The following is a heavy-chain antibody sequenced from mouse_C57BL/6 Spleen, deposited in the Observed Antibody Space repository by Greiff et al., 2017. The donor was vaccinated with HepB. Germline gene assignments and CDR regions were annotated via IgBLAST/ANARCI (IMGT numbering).Heavy chain of an antibody. Sequence: VQLQQPGAELVRPGSSVKLSCKASGYTFTSYWMDWVKQRPGQGLEWIGNIYPSDSETHYNQKFKDKATLTVDKSSSTAYMQLSSLTSEDSAVYDCARRTTVVALDFDVWGTGTTVTVSS. J-gene: IGHJ1*03. V-gene: IGHV1-61*01. CDR1: GYTFTSYW. CDR3: ARRTTVVALDFDV. D-gene: IGHD1-1*01. CDR2: IYPSDSET.